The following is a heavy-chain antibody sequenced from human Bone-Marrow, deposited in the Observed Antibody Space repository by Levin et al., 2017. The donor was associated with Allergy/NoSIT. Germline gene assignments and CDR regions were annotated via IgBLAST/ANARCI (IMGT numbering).Heavy chain of an antibody. CDR2: INAGNGNT. CDR1: GFTFTIYA. CDR3: ARSSYDFWSGTIGEGY. Sequence: GESLKISCKASGFTFTIYALHWVRQAPGQRLEWMGWINAGNGNTKYSQKFQGRVTITRDTSASTAYMELSSLRSEDTAVYYCARSSYDFWSGTIGEGYWGQGTRVTVSS. V-gene: IGHV1-3*01. J-gene: IGHJ4*02. D-gene: IGHD3-3*01.